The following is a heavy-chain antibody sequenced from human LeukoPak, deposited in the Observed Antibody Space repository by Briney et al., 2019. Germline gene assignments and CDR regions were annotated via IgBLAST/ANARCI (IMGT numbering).Heavy chain of an antibody. CDR2: IIPILGIA. Sequence: VASVKVSCKASGGTFSSYAISWVRQAPGQGLEWMGRIIPILGIANYAQKFQGRVTITADKSTSTAYMELSSLRSEDTAVYYCARDAGYSSGWYVDYWGQGTLVTVSS. CDR3: ARDAGYSSGWYVDY. V-gene: IGHV1-69*04. CDR1: GGTFSSYA. D-gene: IGHD6-19*01. J-gene: IGHJ4*02.